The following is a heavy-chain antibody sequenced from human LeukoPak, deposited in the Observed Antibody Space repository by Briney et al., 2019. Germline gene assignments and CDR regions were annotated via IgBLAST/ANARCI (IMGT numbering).Heavy chain of an antibody. CDR1: GGTLSGHY. CDR3: AREPVPQDYGDTVNAYDL. D-gene: IGHD4-17*01. Sequence: SETLALTCAVYGGTLSGHYWSWIRQSPGKGLEWIGDIHHDGRTKYSPSLKSRVSILLDTSKNEVSLRLTPVTAADTALYFCAREPVPQDYGDTVNAYDLWGQGTMVIVSS. CDR2: IHHDGRT. J-gene: IGHJ3*01. V-gene: IGHV4-34*01.